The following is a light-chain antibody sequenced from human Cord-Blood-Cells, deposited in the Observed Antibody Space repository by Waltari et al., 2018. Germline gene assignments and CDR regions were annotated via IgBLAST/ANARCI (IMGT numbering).Light chain of an antibody. Sequence: QSALTQPRSVSGSPGQSVTISCTGTSSDVGGYNYVSWYHQHPGKAPNLMIYDVSKRPSGVPDRFSGSKSGNTASLTISGLQAEDEADYYCCSYAGSYVFGTGTKVTVL. CDR1: SSDVGGYNY. V-gene: IGLV2-11*01. CDR2: DVS. J-gene: IGLJ1*01. CDR3: CSYAGSYV.